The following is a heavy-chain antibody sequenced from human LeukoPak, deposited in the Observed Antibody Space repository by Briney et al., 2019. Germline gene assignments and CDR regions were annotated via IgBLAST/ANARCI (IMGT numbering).Heavy chain of an antibody. CDR1: RYTFTRYY. Sequence: GASVRVSCEASRYTFTRYYMHGVRHPPGKGLEWVGVINHSGGSTSYAQKFEGRVTMTGHTPTHRVHIDQSTQRCGDPAVYYCARDHGYGTNGVCSDPSWGQRTLVSASS. V-gene: IGHV1-46*01. CDR3: ARDHGYGTNGVCSDPS. J-gene: IGHJ5*02. D-gene: IGHD2-8*01. CDR2: INHSGGST.